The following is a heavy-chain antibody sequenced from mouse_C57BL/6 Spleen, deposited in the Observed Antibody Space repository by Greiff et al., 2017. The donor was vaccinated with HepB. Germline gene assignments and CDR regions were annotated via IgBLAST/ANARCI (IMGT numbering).Heavy chain of an antibody. CDR1: GFTFSSYT. Sequence: EVMLVESGGGLVKPGGSLKLSCAASGFTFSSYTMSWVRQTPEKRLEWVATISGGGGNTYYPDSVKGRFTISRDNAKNTPYLQMSSLRSEDTALYYCERHYYDYDEGYFDVWGTGTTVTVSS. V-gene: IGHV5-9*01. J-gene: IGHJ1*03. D-gene: IGHD2-4*01. CDR3: ERHYYDYDEGYFDV. CDR2: ISGGGGNT.